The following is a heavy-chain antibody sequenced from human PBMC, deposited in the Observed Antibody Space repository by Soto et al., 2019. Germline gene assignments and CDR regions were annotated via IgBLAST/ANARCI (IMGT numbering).Heavy chain of an antibody. CDR2: IYWDDDK. V-gene: IGHV2-5*02. CDR1: GFSLSTSGVG. CDR3: AHSPRSGWSPAGFDP. Sequence: QITLKESGPTLVKPTQALTLTCTFSGFSLSTSGVGVGWIRQPPGKALEWLALIYWDDDKRYSPSLRSRLTITKDTSKNQVLLTMTNMDPVDTATYYCAHSPRSGWSPAGFDPWGQGTLVTVSS. D-gene: IGHD6-19*01. J-gene: IGHJ5*02.